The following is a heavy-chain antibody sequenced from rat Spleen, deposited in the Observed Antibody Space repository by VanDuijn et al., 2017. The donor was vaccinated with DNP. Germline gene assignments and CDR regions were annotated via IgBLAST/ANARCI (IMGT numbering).Heavy chain of an antibody. J-gene: IGHJ3*01. CDR1: GYNLTSYY. CDR2: IHTGSGGT. Sequence: QVQLQQSGAELAKPGSSVMISCRASGYNLTSYYISWIKQTTGQGLEYIGYIHTGSGGTNYNENFKGKATLTVDKSSSTAFMQLSSLTPDDSAVYYCASGLNGRWFAYWGQGTLVTVSS. CDR3: ASGLNGRWFAY. D-gene: IGHD4-4*01. V-gene: IGHV1-43*01.